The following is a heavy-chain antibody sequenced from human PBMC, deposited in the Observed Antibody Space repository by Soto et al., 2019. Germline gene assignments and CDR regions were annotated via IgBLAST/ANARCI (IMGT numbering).Heavy chain of an antibody. Sequence: PGESLKISCKGSGYSFTIYWIGWVRQMPGKGLEWMGIIYPGDSDTRYSPSFQGQVTISADKSISTAYLQWSSLKASDTAMYYCARREYSSSIGYYYGMDVWGQGTTVTVSS. CDR3: ARREYSSSIGYYYGMDV. CDR2: IYPGDSDT. CDR1: GYSFTIYW. V-gene: IGHV5-51*01. D-gene: IGHD6-6*01. J-gene: IGHJ6*02.